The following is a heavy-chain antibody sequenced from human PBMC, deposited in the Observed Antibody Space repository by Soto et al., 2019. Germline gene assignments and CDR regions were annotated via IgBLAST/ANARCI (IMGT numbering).Heavy chain of an antibody. Sequence: QVQLQESGPGLVKPSQTLSLTCTVSGGSVSSGGYYWSWIRQHPGKGLEWIGYISYSGSTYYNPSLKSRPTISVDTSKNQFSLKLSSVTAADTAVYYCARALPSYYYYGMDVWGQGTTATVSS. CDR3: ARALPSYYYYGMDV. V-gene: IGHV4-31*03. J-gene: IGHJ6*02. CDR1: GGSVSSGGYY. CDR2: ISYSGST.